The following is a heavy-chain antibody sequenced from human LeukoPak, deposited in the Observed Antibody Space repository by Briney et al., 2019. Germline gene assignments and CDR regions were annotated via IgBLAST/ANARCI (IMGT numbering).Heavy chain of an antibody. Sequence: TSETLSLTCTVSGGSISSYYWSWIRQPPGKGLEWIGYIYYSGSTNYNPSLKSRVTISVDTSKNQFSLKLSSVTAADTAVYYCARDGYSYGYRSLDDAFDIWGQGTMVTVSS. CDR2: IYYSGST. D-gene: IGHD5-18*01. J-gene: IGHJ3*02. V-gene: IGHV4-59*01. CDR3: ARDGYSYGYRSLDDAFDI. CDR1: GGSISSYY.